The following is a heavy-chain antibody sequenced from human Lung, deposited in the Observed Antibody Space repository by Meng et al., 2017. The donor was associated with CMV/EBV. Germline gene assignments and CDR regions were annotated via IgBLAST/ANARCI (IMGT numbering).Heavy chain of an antibody. Sequence: GGSLRLSCAASGFTFSSFWVHWVRQVPGKGLVWVSRINEDGTTTNYADSVKGRFTISRDNARNTVYLQMNSLKVEDTAVYYCARDIGGVSGYWGQGTLVXVSS. V-gene: IGHV3-74*01. D-gene: IGHD3-3*01. CDR3: ARDIGGVSGY. J-gene: IGHJ4*02. CDR2: INEDGTTT. CDR1: GFTFSSFW.